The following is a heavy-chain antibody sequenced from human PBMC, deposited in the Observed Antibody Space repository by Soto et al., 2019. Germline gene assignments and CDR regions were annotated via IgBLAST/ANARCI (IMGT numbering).Heavy chain of an antibody. Sequence: EVQLLESGGGLVQPGGSLRLSCAASGFTFSSYAMSWVRQAPGKGLEWVSAISGSGGSTYYADSVKGRFTISRDNSKNTLYLQMKRLRAEDTAVYYCANGMGVKYSGYDYSRYWGQGNLVTVSS. V-gene: IGHV3-23*01. CDR1: GFTFSSYA. J-gene: IGHJ4*02. D-gene: IGHD5-12*01. CDR2: ISGSGGST. CDR3: ANGMGVKYSGYDYSRY.